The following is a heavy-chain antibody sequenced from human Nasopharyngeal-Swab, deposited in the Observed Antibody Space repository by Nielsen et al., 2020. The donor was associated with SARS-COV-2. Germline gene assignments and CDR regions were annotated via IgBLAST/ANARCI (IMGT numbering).Heavy chain of an antibody. CDR3: ARDRGYCTSGRCYTVLDY. V-gene: IGHV3-7*03. D-gene: IGHD2-15*01. CDR1: GFTFSSYA. Sequence: GESLKISCAASGFTFSSYAMSWVRQVPGKELEWVAHIKGDGSEKYYVDSVKGRFTISRDNARNSLFLQMNSLRAEDTAVYYCARDRGYCTSGRCYTVLDYWGQGTLVTVSS. J-gene: IGHJ4*02. CDR2: IKGDGSEK.